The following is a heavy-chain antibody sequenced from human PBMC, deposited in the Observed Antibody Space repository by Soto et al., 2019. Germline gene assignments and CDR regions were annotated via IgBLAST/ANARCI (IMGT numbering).Heavy chain of an antibody. CDR1: GFTFSDYY. V-gene: IGHV3-11*01. J-gene: IGHJ4*02. CDR3: ARVGPPSDY. CDR2: IRSRGRTI. Sequence: QVQLVESGGGLVQPGGSLRLSCAASGFTFSDYYMSWIRQAPGKGLDWVSHIRSRGRTIYYADSVKGRFTISRDNATNSLYRQMNSLRGEDTAVYYCARVGPPSDYWGQGTLVTVSS.